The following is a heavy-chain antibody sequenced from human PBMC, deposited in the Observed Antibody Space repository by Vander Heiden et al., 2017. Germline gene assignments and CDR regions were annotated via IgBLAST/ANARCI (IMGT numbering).Heavy chain of an antibody. V-gene: IGHV4-59*01. CDR1: GGSINNYY. CDR2: IYSSGST. Sequence: QVQLQESGPGLVKPSETLSLTCTVSGGSINNYYWSWIRQPPGKGLEWIGFIYSSGSTNYIPSLKSRITISLDTSKNQFSLKLSSLTAADTAVYFCARGFSGYTFDSWGQGTLVTVSS. CDR3: ARGFSGYTFDS. J-gene: IGHJ4*02. D-gene: IGHD5-12*01.